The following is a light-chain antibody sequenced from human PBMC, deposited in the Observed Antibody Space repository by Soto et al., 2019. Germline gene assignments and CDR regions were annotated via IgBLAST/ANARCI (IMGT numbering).Light chain of an antibody. J-gene: IGKJ1*01. CDR1: QSISSY. Sequence: EIVLIQSPATLSLSPGERATLSCRASQSISSYLAWYQQKPGQAPRLLIYDASNRATGIPARFSGSGSGTDFTLTISSLEPEDFAVYYCQQRSNWPRTFGQGTKVDI. CDR3: QQRSNWPRT. V-gene: IGKV3-11*01. CDR2: DAS.